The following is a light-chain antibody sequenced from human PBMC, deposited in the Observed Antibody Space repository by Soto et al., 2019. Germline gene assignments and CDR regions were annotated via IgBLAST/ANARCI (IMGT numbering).Light chain of an antibody. V-gene: IGLV2-8*01. CDR1: SSDVGGYSY. CDR3: TSYAGGNNV. J-gene: IGLJ1*01. CDR2: EVN. Sequence: QSALTQPPSASGSPGQSVTISCTGTSSDVGGYSYVSWYQQYPGKVPKLMVYEVNNRPSGVPDRFSRSKSGNTASLTVSGLQAEDEADYYCTSYAGGNNVFGTGTKVTVL.